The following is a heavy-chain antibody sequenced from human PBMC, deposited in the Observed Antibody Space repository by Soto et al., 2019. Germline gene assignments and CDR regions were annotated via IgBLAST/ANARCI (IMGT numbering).Heavy chain of an antibody. CDR2: IFTRDSET. Sequence: VESLKISCKGPGHLFNNHWICCLRQTPGKGLEWMGLIFTRDSETKTSPSFQGHVSFSVDNSINTAYLQWTSLKTADTGMYFCARGYFDSGHGYDLWGQGTLVTVSS. D-gene: IGHD3-10*01. CDR3: ARGYFDSGHGYDL. J-gene: IGHJ5*02. V-gene: IGHV5-51*01. CDR1: GHLFNNHW.